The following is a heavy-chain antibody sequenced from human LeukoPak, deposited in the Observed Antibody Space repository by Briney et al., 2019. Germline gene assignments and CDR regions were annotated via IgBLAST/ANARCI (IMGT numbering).Heavy chain of an antibody. J-gene: IGHJ3*02. CDR2: IRYDGSNK. CDR3: ASFGSGSNLDAFDI. CDR1: GFTFSSYG. Sequence: GGSLRLSCAAAGFTFSSYGKHWVRQAPGKGLEWVAFIRYDGSNKYYADSVKGRFTISRDNSKNTLYLQMNSLRDEDTAVYYCASFGSGSNLDAFDIWGQGTMVTVST. D-gene: IGHD3-10*01. V-gene: IGHV3-30*02.